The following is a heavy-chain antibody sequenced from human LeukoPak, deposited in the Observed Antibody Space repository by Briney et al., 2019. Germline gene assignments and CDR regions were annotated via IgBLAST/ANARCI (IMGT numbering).Heavy chain of an antibody. J-gene: IGHJ3*02. D-gene: IGHD3-16*02. V-gene: IGHV4-34*01. Sequence: PSETLSLTCAVYVGSFSGYYWSWIRQPPGKGLEWIGSIYYSGSTYYNPSLKSRVTISVDTSKNQFSLKLSSVTAADTAVYYCARGVADYVWGSYRQDAFDIWGQGTMVTVSS. CDR2: IYYSGST. CDR1: VGSFSGYY. CDR3: ARGVADYVWGSYRQDAFDI.